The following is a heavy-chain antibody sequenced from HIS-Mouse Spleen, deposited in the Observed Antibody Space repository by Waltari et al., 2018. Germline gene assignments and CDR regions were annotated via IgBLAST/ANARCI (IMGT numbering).Heavy chain of an antibody. CDR3: AKEQYYYDSSGYYYSWFDP. D-gene: IGHD3-22*01. CDR1: GFTFSSYA. V-gene: IGHV3-23*01. J-gene: IGHJ5*02. Sequence: EVQLLESGGGLVQPGGSLRLSCAASGFTFSSYAMSWVRQAPGKGLEWVSAISGSGGSKYYADSVKGRFTNSRDNSKNTLYLQMNSLRAEDTAVYYCAKEQYYYDSSGYYYSWFDPWGQGTLVTVSS. CDR2: ISGSGGSK.